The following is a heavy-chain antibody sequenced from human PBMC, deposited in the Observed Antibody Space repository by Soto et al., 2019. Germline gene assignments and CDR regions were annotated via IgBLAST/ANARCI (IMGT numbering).Heavy chain of an antibody. CDR2: INPNSGGT. CDR1: GYTSTGYY. Sequence: ASVRVSCKXSGYTSTGYYMHWVRQAPGQGLEWMGWINPNSGGTNYAQKFQGRVTMTRDTSISTAYMELSRLRSDDTAVYYCARDQYYYDSSGYYYPNWFDPWGQGTLVTVSS. D-gene: IGHD3-22*01. J-gene: IGHJ5*02. CDR3: ARDQYYYDSSGYYYPNWFDP. V-gene: IGHV1-2*02.